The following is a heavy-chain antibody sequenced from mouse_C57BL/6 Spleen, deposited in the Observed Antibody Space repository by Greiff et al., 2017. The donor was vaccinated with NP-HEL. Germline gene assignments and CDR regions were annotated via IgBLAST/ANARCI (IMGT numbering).Heavy chain of an antibody. CDR1: GYTFTSYW. CDR3: AINYYGSSYAGNYFDY. D-gene: IGHD1-1*01. V-gene: IGHV1-69*01. CDR2: IDPSDSYT. Sequence: VQLQQSGAELVMPGASVKLSCKASGYTFTSYWMHWVKQRPGQGLEWIGEIDPSDSYTNYNQKFKGKSTLTVDKSSSTAYMQLSSLTSEDSAVYYWAINYYGSSYAGNYFDYWGQGTTLTVSS. J-gene: IGHJ2*01.